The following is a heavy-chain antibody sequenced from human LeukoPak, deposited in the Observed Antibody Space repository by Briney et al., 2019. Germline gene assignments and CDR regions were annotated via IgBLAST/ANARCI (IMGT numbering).Heavy chain of an antibody. CDR2: IIPIFGTA. V-gene: IGHV1-69*05. J-gene: IGHJ4*02. CDR1: GGTFSSYA. CDR3: ARGLIGYGGNPRRRYYYFDY. Sequence: SVKVSCKASGGTFSSYAISWVRQAPGQGLEWMGGIIPIFGTANYAQKFQGRVTMTRNTSISTAYMELSSLRSEDTAVYYCARGLIGYGGNPRRRYYYFDYWGQGTLVTVSS. D-gene: IGHD4-23*01.